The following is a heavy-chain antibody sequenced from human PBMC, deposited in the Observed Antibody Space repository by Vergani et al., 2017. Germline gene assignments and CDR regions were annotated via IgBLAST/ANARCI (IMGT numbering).Heavy chain of an antibody. J-gene: IGHJ4*02. CDR3: AKDSGSSTSCLIDY. V-gene: IGHV3-15*05. CDR1: GFTFSNAW. D-gene: IGHD2-2*01. Sequence: EVQLVESGGGLVKPGGSLRLSCAASGFTFSNAWMSWVRQAPGKGLEWVGRIKSKTDGGTTDYAAPVKGRFTISRDNAKNSLYLQMNSLRAEDTALYYYAKDSGSSTSCLIDYWGQGTLVTVSS. CDR2: IKSKTDGGTT.